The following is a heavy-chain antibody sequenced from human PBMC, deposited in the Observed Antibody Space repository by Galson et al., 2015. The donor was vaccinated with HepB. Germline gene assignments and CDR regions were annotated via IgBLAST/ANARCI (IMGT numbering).Heavy chain of an antibody. Sequence: QSGAEMKKPGESLKLSCTGSGYGFTSYWIGWLRQMPGKAPEWMGIIYPGDSDTRYSPSFQGQVTISVDKSIKTAYLQWSSLKASDSAMYYCARGYSFGLYYFDYWAQGTLVTVSS. J-gene: IGHJ4*02. CDR1: GYGFTSYW. CDR3: ARGYSFGLYYFDY. CDR2: IYPGDSDT. D-gene: IGHD5-18*01. V-gene: IGHV5-51*01.